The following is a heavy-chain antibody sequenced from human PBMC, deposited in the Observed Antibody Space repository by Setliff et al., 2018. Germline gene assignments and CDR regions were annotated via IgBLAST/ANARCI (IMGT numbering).Heavy chain of an antibody. CDR2: IHASGSP. CDR3: ARERYFDWFFED. J-gene: IGHJ4*02. Sequence: PSETLSLTCTVSSGSFSSYSWTWIRQPAGKKLEWIGRIHASGSPDYNPPLKSRVTISRDTSTNQFSLKLSSVTAADTAVYYCARERYFDWFFEDWGQGTLVTVSS. D-gene: IGHD3-9*01. V-gene: IGHV4-4*07. CDR1: SGSFSSYS.